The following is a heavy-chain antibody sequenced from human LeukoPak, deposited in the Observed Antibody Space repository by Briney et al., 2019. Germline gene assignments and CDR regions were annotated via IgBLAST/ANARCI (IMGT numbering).Heavy chain of an antibody. CDR2: IRSSVNT. J-gene: IGHJ4*02. D-gene: IGHD6-13*01. CDR1: AFSLSSSA. CDR3: VKGRISEDGLDF. Sequence: SLTLSSSASAFSLSSSALTCVSLTQENGMDWDSCIRSSVNTYYADSVKGRFTISRDNSKNMLYLQMDSLRAEDTAVYYCVKGRISEDGLDFWGQGTLVTVSS. V-gene: IGHV3-23*01.